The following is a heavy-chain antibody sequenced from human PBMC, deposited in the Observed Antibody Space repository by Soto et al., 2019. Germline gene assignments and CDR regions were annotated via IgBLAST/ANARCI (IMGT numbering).Heavy chain of an antibody. Sequence: QVQLVQSGAEVKKPGSSVKVSCKASGGTFSSYAISWVRQAPGQGLEWMGGIIPIFGTANYAQKFQGRVTITADESTSTANMELSSLRSEDTAVYYCASTSTYYYDSSGYYYFDYWGQGTLVTVSS. V-gene: IGHV1-69*12. CDR2: IIPIFGTA. D-gene: IGHD3-22*01. CDR1: GGTFSSYA. CDR3: ASTSTYYYDSSGYYYFDY. J-gene: IGHJ4*02.